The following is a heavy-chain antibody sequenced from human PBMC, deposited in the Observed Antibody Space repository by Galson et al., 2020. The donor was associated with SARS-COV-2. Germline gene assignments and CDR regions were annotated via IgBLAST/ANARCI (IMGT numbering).Heavy chain of an antibody. CDR1: GGSFSGYY. J-gene: IGHJ4*02. V-gene: IGHV4-34*01. Sequence: SETLSLTCAVYGGSFSGYYWSWIRQPPGKGLEWIGEINHSGSTNYNPSLKSRVTISVDTSKNQFSLKLSSVTAADTAVYYCARGRYSSSCYGQKYYFDYWGQGTLVTVSS. CDR3: ARGRYSSSCYGQKYYFDY. CDR2: INHSGST. D-gene: IGHD6-13*01.